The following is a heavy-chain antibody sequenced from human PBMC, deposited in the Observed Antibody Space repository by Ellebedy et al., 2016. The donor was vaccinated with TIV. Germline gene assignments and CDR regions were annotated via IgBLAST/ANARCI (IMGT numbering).Heavy chain of an antibody. D-gene: IGHD6-6*01. V-gene: IGHV1-2*02. Sequence: ASVKVSCXASGYTFTGYYMHWVRQAPGQGLEWMGWINPNSGGTNYAQKFQGRVTMTRDTSISTAYMELSRLRSDDTAVYYCARFFGQLDYFDYWGQGTLVTVSS. J-gene: IGHJ4*02. CDR2: INPNSGGT. CDR3: ARFFGQLDYFDY. CDR1: GYTFTGYY.